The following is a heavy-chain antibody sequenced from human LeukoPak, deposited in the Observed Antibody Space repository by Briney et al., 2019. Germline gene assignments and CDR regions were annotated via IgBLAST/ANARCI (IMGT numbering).Heavy chain of an antibody. D-gene: IGHD2-2*01. CDR3: ARERASCYFDY. Sequence: HPGGSLRLSCAASGFTFGGYSMTWVRQAPGKGLEWVAVISNDGGYINYADSVRGRFTISRDNSKNTLYLQMNSLRAEDTAVYYCARERASCYFDYWGQGALVTVSS. CDR2: ISNDGGYI. V-gene: IGHV3-30*04. J-gene: IGHJ4*02. CDR1: GFTFGGYS.